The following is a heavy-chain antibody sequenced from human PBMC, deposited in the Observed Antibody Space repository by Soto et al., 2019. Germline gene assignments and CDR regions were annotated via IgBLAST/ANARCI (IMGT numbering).Heavy chain of an antibody. CDR3: ARDQQTVYGVVIPGSGLDV. J-gene: IGHJ6*02. D-gene: IGHD3-3*01. CDR1: GFTFSSSA. Sequence: EVQLLESGGALVQPGGSLRLSCAASGFTFSSSAMTWVRQAPGKGLEWVAGISGSGFATYYADSVKGRFTISRDSLNNTLYLQMNSLRAEDTAVYYCARDQQTVYGVVIPGSGLDVWGQGTTVTVSS. V-gene: IGHV3-23*01. CDR2: ISGSGFAT.